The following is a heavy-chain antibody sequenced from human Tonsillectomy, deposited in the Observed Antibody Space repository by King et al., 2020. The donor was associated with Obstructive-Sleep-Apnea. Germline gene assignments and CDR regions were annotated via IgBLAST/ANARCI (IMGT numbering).Heavy chain of an antibody. CDR2: IYRSGST. CDR1: GGSVSGSKW. J-gene: IGHJ3*02. D-gene: IGHD2-15*01. Sequence: QLQESGPGLVKPSETLSLTCAVSGGSVSGSKWWTWVRQSPDKGLEWIGEIYRSGSTNYNPSLKSRVTISVDKSKNQFSLNLSSVTAADTAVYYCASYLQTAGYGAFDIWGQGTMVTVSS. V-gene: IGHV4-4*02. CDR3: ASYLQTAGYGAFDI.